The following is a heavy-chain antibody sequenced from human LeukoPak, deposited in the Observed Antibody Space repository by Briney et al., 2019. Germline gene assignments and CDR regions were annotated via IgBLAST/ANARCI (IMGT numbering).Heavy chain of an antibody. V-gene: IGHV4-59*01. CDR1: GGSISSYY. CDR3: AREGTVGAYFDY. D-gene: IGHD3-16*01. Sequence: PSETLSLTCTVSGGSISSYYWSWIRQPPGKGLEWIGYIYYSGSTNYNPSLKSRVTISVDTSKNQFSLKLSSVTAADTAVYYCAREGTVGAYFDYWGQGTLVTVSS. CDR2: IYYSGST. J-gene: IGHJ4*02.